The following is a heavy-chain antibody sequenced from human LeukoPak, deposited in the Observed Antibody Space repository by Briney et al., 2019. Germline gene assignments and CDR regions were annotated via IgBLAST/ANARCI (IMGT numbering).Heavy chain of an antibody. V-gene: IGHV1-69*13. J-gene: IGHJ5*02. CDR3: ASFHTTMDNNWFDP. CDR2: IIPIFGTA. CDR1: GYTFTSYD. D-gene: IGHD5-18*01. Sequence: GASVKVSCKASGYTFTSYDISWVRQAPGQGLEWMGGIIPIFGTANYAQKFQGRVTITADASTSTAYMELSSLRPEDTAVYYCASFHTTMDNNWFDPWGQGTLVTVSS.